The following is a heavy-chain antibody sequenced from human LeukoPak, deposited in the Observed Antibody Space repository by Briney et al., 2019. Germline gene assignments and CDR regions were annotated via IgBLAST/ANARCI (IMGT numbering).Heavy chain of an antibody. J-gene: IGHJ4*02. Sequence: ASVKVSCKASGYTFTSYAMNWVRQAPGQGLEWMGWISAYNGNTNYAQKLQGRVTMTTDTSTSTAYMELRSLRSDDTAVYYCARDYYDSSGYYYVGMWGQGTLVTVSS. CDR1: GYTFTSYA. CDR2: ISAYNGNT. D-gene: IGHD3-22*01. CDR3: ARDYYDSSGYYYVGM. V-gene: IGHV1-18*01.